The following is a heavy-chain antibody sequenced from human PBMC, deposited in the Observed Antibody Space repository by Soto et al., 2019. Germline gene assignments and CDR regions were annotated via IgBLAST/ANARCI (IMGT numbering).Heavy chain of an antibody. CDR2: IIPILGIA. J-gene: IGHJ5*02. CDR3: ARAPTLYYGSGWRFDP. D-gene: IGHD3-10*01. CDR1: GGTFSSYT. Sequence: QVQLVQSGAEVKKPGSSVKVSCKASGGTFSSYTISWVRQAPGQGLEWMGRIIPILGIANYAQKFQGRVKITADKSTRTAYMELSSLRSEDTAVYYCARAPTLYYGSGWRFDPWGQGTLVTVSS. V-gene: IGHV1-69*02.